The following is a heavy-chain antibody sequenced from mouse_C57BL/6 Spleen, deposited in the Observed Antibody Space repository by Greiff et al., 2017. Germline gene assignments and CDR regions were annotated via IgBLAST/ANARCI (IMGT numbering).Heavy chain of an antibody. CDR2: IYPGSGNT. CDR3: ARERLQLGYDGYAMDY. Sequence: QVQLQQSGPELVKPGASVKISCKASGYSFTSYYIHWVKQRPGQGLEWIGWIYPGSGNTKYNEKFKGKATLTEDTSSSTAYMQLSSLTSEDSAVYYCARERLQLGYDGYAMDYWGQGTSVTVSS. J-gene: IGHJ4*01. CDR1: GYSFTSYY. D-gene: IGHD2-2*01. V-gene: IGHV1-66*01.